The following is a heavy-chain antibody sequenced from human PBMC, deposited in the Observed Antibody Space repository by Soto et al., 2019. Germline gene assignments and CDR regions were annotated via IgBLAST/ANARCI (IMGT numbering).Heavy chain of an antibody. J-gene: IGHJ5*02. CDR3: ARGVVVAASWSTFLTNNWFDP. Sequence: SETLSLTCTVSGGSISSYYWSWIRQPPGKGLEWIGYIYYSGSTNYNPSLKSRVTISVDTSKNQFSLKLSSVTAADTAVYYCARGVVVAASWSTFLTNNWFDPWGQGTLVTVSS. V-gene: IGHV4-59*01. CDR2: IYYSGST. CDR1: GGSISSYY. D-gene: IGHD2-15*01.